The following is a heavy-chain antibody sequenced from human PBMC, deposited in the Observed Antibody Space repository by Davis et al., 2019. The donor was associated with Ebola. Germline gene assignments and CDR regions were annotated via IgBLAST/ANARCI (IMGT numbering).Heavy chain of an antibody. CDR1: GFPLSSYD. D-gene: IGHD3-16*01. CDR3: ARALFGEIPGDV. V-gene: IGHV3-13*01. J-gene: IGHJ6*02. Sequence: PGGSLRLSCAASGFPLSSYDMHWVRQATGKGLEWVAAIGSARDTYYATSVKGRFTISRDNAKNSLYLQMNRLRAEDTAVYYCARALFGEIPGDVWGQGTTVAVSS. CDR2: IGSARDT.